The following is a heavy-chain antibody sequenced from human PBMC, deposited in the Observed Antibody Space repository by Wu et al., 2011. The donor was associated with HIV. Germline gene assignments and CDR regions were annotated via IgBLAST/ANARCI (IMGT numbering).Heavy chain of an antibody. V-gene: IGHV1-46*01. CDR1: GYTFTRYY. D-gene: IGHD3-10*01. CDR3: ARGEPRDYSYGSGTYNY. CDR2: INPSGGRT. J-gene: IGHJ4*02. Sequence: QVQLVQSGAEVKKPGASVKVSCKASGYTFTRYYMHWVRQAPGQGLEWMGIINPSGGRTTYVQKFQGRVTMTRDTSTRTVYMELSSLKSEDTAVYYCARGEPRDYSYGSGTYNYWGQGTLVTVSS.